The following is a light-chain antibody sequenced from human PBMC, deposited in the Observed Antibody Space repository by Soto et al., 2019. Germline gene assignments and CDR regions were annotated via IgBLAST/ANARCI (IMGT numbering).Light chain of an antibody. CDR2: HVS. CDR1: QSISSS. V-gene: IGKV1-5*03. J-gene: IGKJ1*01. CDR3: QQYDTHFWT. Sequence: DIQMTQSPSTLSASVGDRVTVTCRASQSISSSLAWFQQKPGKAPKLLMYHVSRLNSGVSSRFIGSGSGTEFTLTISSLQPDEFATYYCQQYDTHFWTFGQGTKVEIK.